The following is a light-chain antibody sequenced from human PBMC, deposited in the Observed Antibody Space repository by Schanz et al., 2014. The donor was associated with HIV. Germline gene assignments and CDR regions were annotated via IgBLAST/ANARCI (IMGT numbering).Light chain of an antibody. CDR3: GTWDSSLSPEV. CDR2: DNN. Sequence: QSVLTQPPSVSAAPGQKVTISCSGSSSNIGNNYVSWYQQLPGTAPKLLIYDNNKRPSGIPDRFSGSKSGTSATLGITGLQTGDEADYYWGTWDSSLSPEVFGGGPKLT. CDR1: SSNIGNNY. J-gene: IGLJ3*02. V-gene: IGLV1-51*01.